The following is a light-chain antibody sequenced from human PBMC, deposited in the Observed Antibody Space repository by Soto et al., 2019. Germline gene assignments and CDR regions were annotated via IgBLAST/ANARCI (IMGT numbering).Light chain of an antibody. CDR2: KAS. Sequence: DIQMTQSPSPLSGSVGDRVTITCRASQTISSWLAWYQQKPGRAPKLLIYKASTLKSGVPSRFSGSGSGTEFTLTISSLQPDDFATYYCQQLESYPSTFGGGTKVDIK. J-gene: IGKJ4*01. CDR3: QQLESYPST. V-gene: IGKV1-5*03. CDR1: QTISSW.